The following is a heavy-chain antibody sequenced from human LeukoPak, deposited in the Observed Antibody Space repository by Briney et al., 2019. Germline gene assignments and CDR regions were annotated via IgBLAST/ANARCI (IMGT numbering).Heavy chain of an antibody. D-gene: IGHD3-10*01. CDR2: ISSSSTNI. Sequence: GGSLRLSCAASTFIFSDYSMNWVRQAPGKGLEWVSSISSSSTNIYYADSVRGRFTISRDNAKKSLYLQTNSLRAEDTAVYYCATSYGSGSYYDHYYYGMDVWGQGTTVIVSS. CDR1: TFIFSDYS. CDR3: ATSYGSGSYYDHYYYGMDV. J-gene: IGHJ6*02. V-gene: IGHV3-21*01.